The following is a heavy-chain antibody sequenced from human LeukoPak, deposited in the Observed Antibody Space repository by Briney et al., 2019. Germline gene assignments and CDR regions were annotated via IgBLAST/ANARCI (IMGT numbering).Heavy chain of an antibody. V-gene: IGHV3-53*01. CDR3: ARDPGTTIDY. D-gene: IGHD1-7*01. J-gene: IGHJ4*02. CDR1: GFTFSSYA. CDR2: IYSGGST. Sequence: GGSLRLSCAASGFTFSSYAMSWVRQAPGKGLEWVSVIYSGGSTYYADSVKGRFTISRDNSKNTLYLQMNSLRAEDTAVYYCARDPGTTIDYWGQGTLVTVSS.